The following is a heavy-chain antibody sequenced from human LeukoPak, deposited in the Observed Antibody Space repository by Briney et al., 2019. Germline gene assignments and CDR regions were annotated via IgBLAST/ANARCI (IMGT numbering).Heavy chain of an antibody. CDR2: INTNTRNP. J-gene: IGHJ4*02. Sequence: ASVKVSFKASGYTFTSYAMNWVRQAPGQGLEWMGWINTNTRNPTYAQGFTGRIVFSLDTSVSTAYLQISSLKAEDSAVYYCAKNGLGAVVKTDWGQGTLVTVSS. D-gene: IGHD3-22*01. V-gene: IGHV7-4-1*02. CDR3: AKNGLGAVVKTD. CDR1: GYTFTSYA.